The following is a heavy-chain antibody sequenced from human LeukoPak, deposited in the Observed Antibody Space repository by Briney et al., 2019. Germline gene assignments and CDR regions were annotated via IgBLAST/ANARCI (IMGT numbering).Heavy chain of an antibody. V-gene: IGHV3-21*01. Sequence: AGGSLRLSCAASGFTFSSYGMNWVRQAPGKGLGWVSCISSSSSYIYSADSVKGRFTISRDNAKNSLYLQMNSLRAEDTAVYYCARGRRGSAMAPFDYWGQGTLVTVSS. J-gene: IGHJ4*02. CDR2: ISSSSSYI. D-gene: IGHD5-18*01. CDR1: GFTFSSYG. CDR3: ARGRRGSAMAPFDY.